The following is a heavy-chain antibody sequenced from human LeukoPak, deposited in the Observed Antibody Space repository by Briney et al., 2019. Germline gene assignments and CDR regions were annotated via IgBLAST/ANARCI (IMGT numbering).Heavy chain of an antibody. J-gene: IGHJ4*02. D-gene: IGHD3-22*01. Sequence: SVKVSCKASGGTFSSYAISWVRQAPGQGLEWMGGIIPIFGTANYAQKFQGRVTITTDESTSTAYMELSSLRSEDTAVYYCARDMNPYYDSSGYYRSTSFDYWGQGTLVTVSS. CDR1: GGTFSSYA. CDR3: ARDMNPYYDSSGYYRSTSFDY. V-gene: IGHV1-69*05. CDR2: IIPIFGTA.